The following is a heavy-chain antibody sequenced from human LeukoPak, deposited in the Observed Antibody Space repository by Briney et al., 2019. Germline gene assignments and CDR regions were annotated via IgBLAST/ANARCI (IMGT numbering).Heavy chain of an antibody. CDR3: ARHEPYNSGSHYDY. CDR2: ITGVGST. J-gene: IGHJ4*02. Sequence: GGSLRLSCAASGFTFTTYAMSWVRQAPGRGLEWVSAITGVGSTFYADSVKGRFTIYRDNSKNTLDLQMNSLRAEDTAIYYCARHEPYNSGSHYDYWGQGTLVTVSS. V-gene: IGHV3-23*01. CDR1: GFTFTTYA. D-gene: IGHD3-10*01.